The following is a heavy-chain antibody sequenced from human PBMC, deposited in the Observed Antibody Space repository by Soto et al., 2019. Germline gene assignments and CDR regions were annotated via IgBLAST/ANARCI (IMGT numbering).Heavy chain of an antibody. CDR3: ARDRSAGNYFYYGMDV. CDR1: GLPFNRNG. Sequence: AGSLRLSCAASGLPFNRNGMHWVRQAPGKGLEWVAVIWYDGSKDYYSDSVKGRFTISRDNSKNMLYLQMNSVRVEDTAVYFCARDRSAGNYFYYGMDVWGQGTTVTVSS. V-gene: IGHV3-33*01. D-gene: IGHD1-1*01. CDR2: IWYDGSKD. J-gene: IGHJ6*02.